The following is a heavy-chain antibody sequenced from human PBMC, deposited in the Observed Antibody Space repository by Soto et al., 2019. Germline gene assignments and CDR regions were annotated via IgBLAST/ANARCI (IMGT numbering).Heavy chain of an antibody. CDR1: GFSLTTSGVG. Sequence: QITLKESGPTRVRPTQPLALTCTFSGFSLTTSGVGVGWIRKSPGKALEWLAVIYWDDDKGYSPSLKSRLTITKDTSKNQVVLTMADMDPVDTATYFCAHRGYMYGNWDHGYFDYWGQGTLVTVCS. CDR2: IYWDDDK. CDR3: AHRGYMYGNWDHGYFDY. V-gene: IGHV2-5*02. D-gene: IGHD5-18*01. J-gene: IGHJ4*02.